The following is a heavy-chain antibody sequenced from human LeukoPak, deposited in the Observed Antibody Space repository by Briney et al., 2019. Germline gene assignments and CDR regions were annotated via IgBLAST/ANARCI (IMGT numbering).Heavy chain of an antibody. CDR1: GFTFSSYA. Sequence: GGSLRLSCAASGFTFSSYAMHWVRQAPGKGLEWVSAISGSGGSTYYADSVKGRFTISRDNSKNTLYLQMNSLRAEDTAVYYCAKGYCSSASCANRADYWGQGTLVTVSS. V-gene: IGHV3-23*01. CDR2: ISGSGGST. J-gene: IGHJ4*02. CDR3: AKGYCSSASCANRADY. D-gene: IGHD2-2*01.